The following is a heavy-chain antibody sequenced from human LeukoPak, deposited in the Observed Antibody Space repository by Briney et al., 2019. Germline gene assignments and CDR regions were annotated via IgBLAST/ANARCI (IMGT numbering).Heavy chain of an antibody. J-gene: IGHJ4*02. CDR3: AREGVPIGGRGLDY. CDR2: IYASGTT. CDR1: GGSISSYF. Sequence: SETLSLTCTVSGGSISSYFWSWIRQPAGKGLEWIERIYASGTTNYNPSLKSRVTMSVDTSKNQFSLNLSSVTAADTAVYYCAREGVPIGGRGLDYWGQGALVTVSS. D-gene: IGHD6-6*01. V-gene: IGHV4-4*07.